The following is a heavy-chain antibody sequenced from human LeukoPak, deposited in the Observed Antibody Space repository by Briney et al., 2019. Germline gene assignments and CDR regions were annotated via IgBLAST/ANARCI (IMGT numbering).Heavy chain of an antibody. CDR1: GFTFSNAW. CDR2: IKSKTDGGTT. V-gene: IGHV3-15*01. CDR3: TTDLVYTTGTGDYYYYGMDV. J-gene: IGHJ6*02. Sequence: GGSLRLSCAASGFTFSNAWMSWVRQAPGKGLEWVGRIKSKTDGGTTDYAAPVKGRFTISRDDSKNTLYLQMNSLKTEDTAVYYCTTDLVYTTGTGDYYYYGMDVWGQGTTVTVSS. D-gene: IGHD1-1*01.